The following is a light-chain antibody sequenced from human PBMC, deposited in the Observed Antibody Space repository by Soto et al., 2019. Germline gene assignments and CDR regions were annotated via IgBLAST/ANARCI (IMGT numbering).Light chain of an antibody. Sequence: DIQMTQSPSSLSASVGDRDTITCRASQSISSYLNWYQQKPGKAPKILIYAASSLQSGVPSRFSGSGSGTDFTLTISSLQPEDFANYYCQQSYSTPWTFGQGTKVEIK. V-gene: IGKV1-39*01. CDR1: QSISSY. CDR3: QQSYSTPWT. J-gene: IGKJ1*01. CDR2: AAS.